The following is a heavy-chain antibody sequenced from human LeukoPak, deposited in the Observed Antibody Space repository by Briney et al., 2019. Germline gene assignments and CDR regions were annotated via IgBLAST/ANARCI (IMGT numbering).Heavy chain of an antibody. CDR1: GLTFSDFT. D-gene: IGHD1-26*01. J-gene: IGHJ4*02. V-gene: IGHV3-23*01. Sequence: GGSLRLSCAASGLTFSDFTMSWVRQAPGKGLDWISGITNSGSDTYSADSVKGRFTISRDNSKNTLYLQMNGLRVEDTAIYYCVKDRGPGADFDYWGQGTLVTVSS. CDR2: ITNSGSDT. CDR3: VKDRGPGADFDY.